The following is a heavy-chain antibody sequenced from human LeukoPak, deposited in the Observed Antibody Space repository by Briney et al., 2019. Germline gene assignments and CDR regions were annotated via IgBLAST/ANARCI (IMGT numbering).Heavy chain of an antibody. CDR2: ISWNSGSI. CDR1: GFTFDDYA. CDR3: SKAGNTNYYRHGDY. D-gene: IGHD4-11*01. Sequence: SLRLSCAASGFTFDDYAMHGVRQAPGKGLEWVSGISWNSGSIGYADSVKGRFTISRDNAKNSLYLQMNNLRGEDTALYYCSKAGNTNYYRHGDYWGQGTLVTVSS. J-gene: IGHJ4*02. V-gene: IGHV3-9*01.